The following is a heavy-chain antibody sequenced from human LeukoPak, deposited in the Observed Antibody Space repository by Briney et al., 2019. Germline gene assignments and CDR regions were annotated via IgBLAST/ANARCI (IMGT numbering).Heavy chain of an antibody. D-gene: IGHD2-15*01. Sequence: PGGSLRLSCAVSGFTFSSYGMHWVRQAPGKGLEWVAVISNDGSNKNYVDFVKGRFSISRDNSKNTLYLQMNSLRVEDTAVYYCAKDLVTGVVDGMDVWGQGTTATVSS. CDR3: AKDLVTGVVDGMDV. CDR1: GFTFSSYG. V-gene: IGHV3-30*18. J-gene: IGHJ6*02. CDR2: ISNDGSNK.